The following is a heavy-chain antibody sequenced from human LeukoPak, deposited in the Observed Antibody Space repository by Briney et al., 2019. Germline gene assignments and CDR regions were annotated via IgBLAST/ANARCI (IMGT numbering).Heavy chain of an antibody. J-gene: IGHJ6*03. Sequence: GGSLRLSCAASGFTFSSYWMSWVRQAPGKGLEWVANIKQDGSEKYYVDSVKGRFTISRDNAKNSLYLQMNSLRAEDTAVYYCARGLLDVVVVAATPGGYYYYYMDVWGKGTTVTISS. CDR2: IKQDGSEK. V-gene: IGHV3-7*01. D-gene: IGHD2-15*01. CDR3: ARGLLDVVVVAATPGGYYYYYMDV. CDR1: GFTFSSYW.